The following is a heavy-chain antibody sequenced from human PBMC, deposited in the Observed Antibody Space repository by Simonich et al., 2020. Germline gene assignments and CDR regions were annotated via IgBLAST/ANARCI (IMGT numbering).Heavy chain of an antibody. CDR3: ARCGLVNYDILTGYHNWFDP. J-gene: IGHJ5*02. CDR2: INHRDTT. D-gene: IGHD3-9*01. CDR1: GGSFSGYY. V-gene: IGHV4-34*01. Sequence: QVQLQQWGAGLLKPSETLSLTCAVYGGSFSGYYWSWIRQPPGKGLVGIGEINHRDTTNYSPSLKRQVTISVDTSKNQFSLKLSFVTAADTAVYYCARCGLVNYDILTGYHNWFDPWGQGTLVTVSS.